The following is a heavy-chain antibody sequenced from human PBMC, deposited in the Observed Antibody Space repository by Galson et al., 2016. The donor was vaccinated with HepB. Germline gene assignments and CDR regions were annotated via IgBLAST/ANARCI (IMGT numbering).Heavy chain of an antibody. Sequence: SLRLSCAASGFSIGNYWMTWVRQAPGTGLEWVANIKEDGSEKYFMDSVKGRFTISRDNAKNSLYLQLNSLRVEDTAVYYCAGGGHADFWGQGTLVTVSS. CDR1: GFSIGNYW. CDR2: IKEDGSEK. V-gene: IGHV3-7*03. CDR3: AGGGHADF. J-gene: IGHJ4*02. D-gene: IGHD2-15*01.